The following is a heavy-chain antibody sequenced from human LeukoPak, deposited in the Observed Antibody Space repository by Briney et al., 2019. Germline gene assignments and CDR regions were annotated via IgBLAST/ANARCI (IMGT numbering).Heavy chain of an antibody. D-gene: IGHD6-19*01. Sequence: GGSLRLSCAASGFTFSSYAMHWVRQAPGKGLEWVAVISYDGSNKYYADSVKGRFAISRDNSKNTLYLQMNSLRAEDTAVYYCARVFLAVAGTLDPWGQGTLVTVSS. J-gene: IGHJ5*02. V-gene: IGHV3-30*09. CDR1: GFTFSSYA. CDR3: ARVFLAVAGTLDP. CDR2: ISYDGSNK.